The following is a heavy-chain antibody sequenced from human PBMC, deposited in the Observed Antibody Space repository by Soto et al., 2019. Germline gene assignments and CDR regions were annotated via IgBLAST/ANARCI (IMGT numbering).Heavy chain of an antibody. D-gene: IGHD2-21*02. CDR3: ASSPTCGGDCYLFDY. V-gene: IGHV4-59*01. CDR1: GGSISSYY. J-gene: IGHJ4*02. Sequence: SETLSLTCTVSGGSISSYYWSWIRQPPGKGLEWIGYIYYSGSTNYNPSLKSRVTISVDTSKNQFSLKLSPVTAADTAVYYCASSPTCGGDCYLFDYWGQGTLVTVSS. CDR2: IYYSGST.